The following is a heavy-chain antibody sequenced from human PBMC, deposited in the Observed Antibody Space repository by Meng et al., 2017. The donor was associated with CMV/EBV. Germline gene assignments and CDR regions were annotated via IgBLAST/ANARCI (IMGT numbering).Heavy chain of an antibody. CDR3: AKVIRFLEWLFYYGMDV. CDR2: ISGSGGST. D-gene: IGHD3-3*01. V-gene: IGHV3-23*01. J-gene: IGHJ6*02. CDR1: GFTFSSYW. Sequence: GGSLRLSCAASGFTFSSYWMSWVRQAPGKGLEWVSAISGSGGSTYYADSVKGRFTISRDNSKNTLYLQMNSLRAEDTAVYYCAKVIRFLEWLFYYGMDVWGQGTPVTVSS.